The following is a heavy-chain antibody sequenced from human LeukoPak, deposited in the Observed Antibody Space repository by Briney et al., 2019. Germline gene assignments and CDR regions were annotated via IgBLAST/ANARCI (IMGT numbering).Heavy chain of an antibody. J-gene: IGHJ5*02. CDR1: GGSISSYY. Sequence: SETLSLTCTVSGGSISSYYWSWIRQPLGKGLEWIGYIYYSGSTNYNPSLKSRVTISVDTSKNQFSLKLSSVTAADTAVYYCARAYSSSWYFNWFDPWGQGTLVTVSS. CDR2: IYYSGST. CDR3: ARAYSSSWYFNWFDP. V-gene: IGHV4-59*01. D-gene: IGHD6-13*01.